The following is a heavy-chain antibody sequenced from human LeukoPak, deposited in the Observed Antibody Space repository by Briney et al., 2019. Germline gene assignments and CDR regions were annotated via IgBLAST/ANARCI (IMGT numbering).Heavy chain of an antibody. V-gene: IGHV3-9*01. Sequence: DSVKGRFTISRDNAKNSLYLQMNSLRAEDTALYYCAKDRGDHYYGMDVWGQGTTVTVSS. J-gene: IGHJ6*02. CDR3: AKDRGDHYYGMDV. D-gene: IGHD3-10*01.